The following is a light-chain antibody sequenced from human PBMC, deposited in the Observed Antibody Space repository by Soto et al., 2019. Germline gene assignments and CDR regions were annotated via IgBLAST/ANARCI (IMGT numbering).Light chain of an antibody. V-gene: IGLV2-11*01. Sequence: QYALTQPRSVSGSPGQSVTISCTGTGSDVGGYNYVSWYQQHPGKAPKVMIYDVSERPSGVPDRFSGSKSGNTASLTISGLQAEDEADYYCCSYAGSPRYVLGTGTKLTVL. CDR3: CSYAGSPRYV. J-gene: IGLJ1*01. CDR2: DVS. CDR1: GSDVGGYNY.